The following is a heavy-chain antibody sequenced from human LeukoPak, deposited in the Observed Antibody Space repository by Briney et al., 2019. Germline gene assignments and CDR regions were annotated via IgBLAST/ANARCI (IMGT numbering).Heavy chain of an antibody. CDR2: VRFDGNEK. CDR3: AKDLMRDRWFGES. J-gene: IGHJ1*01. CDR1: GFTVSSNY. Sequence: QPGGSLRLSCAASGFTVSSNYMSWVRQAPGKGLEWVGFVRFDGNEKYYADSVKGRFTISRDTSRNTLYLQMNSLRAEDTAVYYCAKDLMRDRWFGESWGQGTLVTVSS. D-gene: IGHD3-10*01. V-gene: IGHV3-30*02.